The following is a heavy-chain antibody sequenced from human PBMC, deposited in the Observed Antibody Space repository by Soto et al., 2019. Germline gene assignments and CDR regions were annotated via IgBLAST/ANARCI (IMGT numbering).Heavy chain of an antibody. Sequence: SETLSLSCAVYGGSFSGYYWSWIRQPPGKGLEWIGEINHSGSTNYNPSLKSRVTISVDTSKNQFSLKLSSVTAADTAVYYCAREGVDYGAVYCGQGTLVTVSS. V-gene: IGHV4-34*01. CDR1: GGSFSGYY. CDR3: AREGVDYGAVY. D-gene: IGHD3-10*01. J-gene: IGHJ4*02. CDR2: INHSGST.